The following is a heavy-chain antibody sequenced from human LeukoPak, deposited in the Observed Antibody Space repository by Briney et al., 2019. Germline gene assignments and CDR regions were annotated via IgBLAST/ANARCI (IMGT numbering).Heavy chain of an antibody. J-gene: IGHJ4*02. D-gene: IGHD5-12*01. CDR1: GFTFSSYA. CDR2: INGNAGST. V-gene: IGHV3-23*01. CDR3: AERYSASTPYNFDY. Sequence: GGSLRLSCAASGFTFSSYAMTWVRQAPGKGLEWVSTINGNAGSTYYADSVKGRFTISRDNSKNTLYLQMNSLRAEDTAVYYCAERYSASTPYNFDYWGQGTLVTVSS.